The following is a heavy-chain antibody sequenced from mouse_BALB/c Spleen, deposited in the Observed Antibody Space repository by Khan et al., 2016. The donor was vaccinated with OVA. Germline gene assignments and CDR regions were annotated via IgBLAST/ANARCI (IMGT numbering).Heavy chain of an antibody. Sequence: EVELVESGGGLVKPGGFLKLPCAASGFTFSSYTMSWVRQTPEKRLEWVATISSGGTYTYYPDNMKGRFTISRDNAKNTLYLQMSSLKSEDTAMYCCRRYGHGNCGGWFAYWGQGNLVTVSA. J-gene: IGHJ3*01. D-gene: IGHD2-1*01. CDR3: RRYGHGNCGGWFAY. CDR1: GFTFSSYT. CDR2: ISSGGTYT. V-gene: IGHV5-6-4*01.